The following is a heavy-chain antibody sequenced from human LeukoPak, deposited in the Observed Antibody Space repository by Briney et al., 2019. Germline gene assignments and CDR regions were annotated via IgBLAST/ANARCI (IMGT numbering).Heavy chain of an antibody. V-gene: IGHV1-69*05. D-gene: IGHD5-12*01. CDR1: GGTFSSYA. CDR2: IIPIFGTA. Sequence: SVKVSCKASGGTFSSYAISWMRQAPGQGLEWMGGIIPIFGTANYAQKFQGRVTITTDESTSTAYMELSSLRSEDTAVYYCARGSVATIGDAYYYYYMDVWGKGTTVTVSS. J-gene: IGHJ6*03. CDR3: ARGSVATIGDAYYYYYMDV.